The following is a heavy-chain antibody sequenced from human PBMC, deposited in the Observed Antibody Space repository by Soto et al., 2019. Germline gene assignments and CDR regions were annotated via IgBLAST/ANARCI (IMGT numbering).Heavy chain of an antibody. V-gene: IGHV3-23*01. Sequence: EVQLLESGGGSVQPGGSLRLSCAASGFTFSSYAMIWVRQAPGKGLELVSAISGSGAYTYYANSVKGRFTISRDNSKKILYLQLNSLRAEDTAVYYCAKYGCSSTACQCDYWGQGTRVTVSS. J-gene: IGHJ4*02. CDR2: ISGSGAYT. D-gene: IGHD2-2*01. CDR1: GFTFSSYA. CDR3: AKYGCSSTACQCDY.